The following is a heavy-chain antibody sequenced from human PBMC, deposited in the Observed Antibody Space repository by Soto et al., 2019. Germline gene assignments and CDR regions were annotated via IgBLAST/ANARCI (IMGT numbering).Heavy chain of an antibody. CDR3: AKDKGTLGNVRTDAFER. D-gene: IGHD7-27*01. Sequence: EVQLVESGGGLVQPGRSLRLSCAASGFTFDDNVIHWVRQGPGKGLEWVSVISWKSGTTDYADSVKGRFAISRDNAKNSLNLQMNSRGVEETALNNVAKDKGTLGNVRTDAFERWGQGTMVTVSS. CDR1: GFTFDDNV. J-gene: IGHJ3*02. CDR2: ISWKSGTT. V-gene: IGHV3-9*01.